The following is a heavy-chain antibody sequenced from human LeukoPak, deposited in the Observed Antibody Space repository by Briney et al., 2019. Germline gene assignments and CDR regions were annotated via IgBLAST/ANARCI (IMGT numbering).Heavy chain of an antibody. J-gene: IGHJ5*02. CDR2: ISRTSSTI. CDR3: ARGDGLDP. CDR1: GFTFSSDS. V-gene: IGHV3-48*02. D-gene: IGHD3/OR15-3a*01. Sequence: GGSLRLSCAASGFTFSSDSMNWVRQAPGKGLEWISYISRTSSTIYYADSVKGRFTTSRDNARNSLYLQMNSLRDEDTAVYYCARGDGLDPWGQGTLVTVSS.